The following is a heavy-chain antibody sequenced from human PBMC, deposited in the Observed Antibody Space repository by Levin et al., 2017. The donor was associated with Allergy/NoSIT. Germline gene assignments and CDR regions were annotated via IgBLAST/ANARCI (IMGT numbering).Heavy chain of an antibody. CDR1: GFTFSTRG. Sequence: QPGGSLRLSCAASGFTFSTRGMHWVRQGPDKGLEWVAGISYDGSNKYYADSVKGRFTISRDNSKNTLYLQMNSLGAEDTAVYFCASGRLYCGSTTCLNPLFEYWGQGTLVTVSS. CDR3: ASGRLYCGSTTCLNPLFEY. CDR2: ISYDGSNK. D-gene: IGHD2-2*01. V-gene: IGHV3-30*03. J-gene: IGHJ4*02.